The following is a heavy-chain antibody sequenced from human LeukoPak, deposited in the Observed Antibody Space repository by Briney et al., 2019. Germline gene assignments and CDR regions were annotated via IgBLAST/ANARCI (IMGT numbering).Heavy chain of an antibody. CDR1: GGSFRSYF. CDR2: IYNSGST. Sequence: PSETLSLTCTVSGGSFRSYFWSWIRQPPGKGLEWIGYIYNSGSTNYNPSLKSRVTISVDTSKNQFSLRLTSVTAADTAVYYCARARYANAWYAFDIWGHGTMVTVSS. J-gene: IGHJ3*02. CDR3: ARARYANAWYAFDI. D-gene: IGHD2-2*01. V-gene: IGHV4-59*01.